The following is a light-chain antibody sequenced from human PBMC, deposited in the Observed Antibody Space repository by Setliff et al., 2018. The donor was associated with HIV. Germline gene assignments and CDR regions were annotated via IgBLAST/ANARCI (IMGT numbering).Light chain of an antibody. Sequence: QSALTQPPSASGSPGQSVTISCTGTSSNVGAYDYVSWYQQHPDKAPKLMIFDVSKRPSGVPDRFSGSKSGNTASLTISGLQGEDEADFYCCSYAGTYTVLFGGGTKVTVL. J-gene: IGLJ2*01. CDR1: SSNVGAYDY. CDR3: CSYAGTYTVL. V-gene: IGLV2-11*01. CDR2: DVS.